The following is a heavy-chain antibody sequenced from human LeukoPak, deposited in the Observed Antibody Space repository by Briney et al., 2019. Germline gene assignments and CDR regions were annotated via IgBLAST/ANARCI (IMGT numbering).Heavy chain of an antibody. V-gene: IGHV1-69*13. CDR2: INHIFGTA. CDR3: ATHPPSQFYFDF. Sequence: RASVKVSCKASGDTFSRYAISWVRQAPGQGLQWLGGINHIFGTASYAQKFQVRVTVIADESTSTAYMELTSLTSEDTAVYYCATHPPSQFYFDFWGQGTLVTVSS. D-gene: IGHD5-24*01. CDR1: GDTFSRYA. J-gene: IGHJ4*02.